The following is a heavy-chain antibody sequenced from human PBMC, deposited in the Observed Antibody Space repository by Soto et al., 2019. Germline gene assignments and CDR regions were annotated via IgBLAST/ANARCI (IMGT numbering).Heavy chain of an antibody. V-gene: IGHV3-30*03. CDR3: ARGTIVARQHLDY. D-gene: IGHD6-6*01. CDR1: GFTFSSYA. J-gene: IGHJ4*02. CDR2: ISIRGGEE. Sequence: VQLVESGGGVVQPGKSLRLSCAASGFTFSSYAMHWARQAPGKGLEWVTVISIRGGEEYYAESVRGRFTISRDDSKNTLYLQTDSLRFEDTAVYYCARGTIVARQHLDYWGQGTLVTVSS.